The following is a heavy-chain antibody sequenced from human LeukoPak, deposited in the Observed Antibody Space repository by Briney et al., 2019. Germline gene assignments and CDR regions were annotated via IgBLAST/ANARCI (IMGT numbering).Heavy chain of an antibody. CDR2: IIPIFGKA. CDR3: ARDDGRYFDRLGHDAFDI. D-gene: IGHD3-9*01. V-gene: IGHV1-69*13. CDR1: GGTFSSYA. Sequence: ASVKVSCKASGGTFSSYAISWVRQAPGQGLEWMGGIIPIFGKANYAQNFQGRVTLTADESTSTAYMELSSLRSEDTAVYYCARDDGRYFDRLGHDAFDIWGQGTLVTVSS. J-gene: IGHJ3*02.